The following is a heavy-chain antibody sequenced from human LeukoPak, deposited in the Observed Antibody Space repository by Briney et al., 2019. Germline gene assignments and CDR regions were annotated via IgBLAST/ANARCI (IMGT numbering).Heavy chain of an antibody. V-gene: IGHV4-59*01. CDR3: ARVGRGDHTWGSYYFDH. CDR1: GDSISSYH. D-gene: IGHD3-16*01. J-gene: IGHJ4*02. Sequence: SETLSLTCTVSGDSISSYHWSWTRQPPGKGLEWIGYISYSGSTNYNPSLRSRGTISVDTSKNQFSLKLSSVTAADTAVFYCARVGRGDHTWGSYYFDHWGQGTLVTVSS. CDR2: ISYSGST.